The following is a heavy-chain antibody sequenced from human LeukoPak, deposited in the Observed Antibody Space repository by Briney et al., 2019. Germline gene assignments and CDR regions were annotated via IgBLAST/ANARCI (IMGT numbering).Heavy chain of an antibody. D-gene: IGHD3-10*01. V-gene: IGHV3-23*01. CDR2: ISGSGGST. J-gene: IGHJ4*02. CDR3: AKSPSMWVRGVIDY. Sequence: GGSLRLSCAACGFTFSSYAMSWVRQAPGKGLEWVSAISGSGGSTYYADSEKGRFTISRDNSKNTLYLQMNSLRAEDTAVYYCAKSPSMWVRGVIDYWGQGTLVTVSS. CDR1: GFTFSSYA.